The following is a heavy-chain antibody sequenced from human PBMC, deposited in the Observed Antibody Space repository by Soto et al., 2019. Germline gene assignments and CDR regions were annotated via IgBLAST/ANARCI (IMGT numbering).Heavy chain of an antibody. CDR1: GYSISSGSY. D-gene: IGHD6-19*01. CDR2: IYHGGTT. J-gene: IGHJ4*01. Sequence: SETLSHIFTVSGYSISSGSYCGWMRQPPGKGPEWIASIYHGGTTFYNPSLKSRVTVSVDKSNNQFSLKLRSVTAADTAVYYCAKAHVMVAAGSTFDYWGHGTLVTVS. V-gene: IGHV4-38-2*02. CDR3: AKAHVMVAAGSTFDY.